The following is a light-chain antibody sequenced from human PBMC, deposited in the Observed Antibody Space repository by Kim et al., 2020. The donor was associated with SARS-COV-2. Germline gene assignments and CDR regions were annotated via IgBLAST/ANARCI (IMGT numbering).Light chain of an antibody. CDR1: QSVNTW. V-gene: IGKV1-5*03. J-gene: IGKJ1*01. Sequence: DIQMTQSPSTLSASVGDRVTITCRASQSVNTWLAWYRQKSGKAPKLLIYRASSLESGVPSRFSGSGSGTEFTLTINSLQPDDFATYYCQQYYIYWTFGQGTKVDIK. CDR3: QQYYIYWT. CDR2: RAS.